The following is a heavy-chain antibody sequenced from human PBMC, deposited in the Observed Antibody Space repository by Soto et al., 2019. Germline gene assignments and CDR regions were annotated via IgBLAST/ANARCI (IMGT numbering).Heavy chain of an antibody. CDR2: IYHSGST. J-gene: IGHJ6*02. CDR3: AREYYYGSGSYPYYYYGMDV. CDR1: GYSISSGYY. D-gene: IGHD3-10*01. Sequence: SETLSLTCAVSGYSISSGYYWGWIRPPPGKGLEWIGSIYHSGSTYYNPSLKSRVTISVDTSKNQFSLKLSSVTAADTAVYYCAREYYYGSGSYPYYYYGMDVWGQGTTVT. V-gene: IGHV4-38-2*02.